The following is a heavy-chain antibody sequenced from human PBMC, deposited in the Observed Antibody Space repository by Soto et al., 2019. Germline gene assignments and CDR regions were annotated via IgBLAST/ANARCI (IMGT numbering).Heavy chain of an antibody. J-gene: IGHJ6*02. D-gene: IGHD5-12*01. V-gene: IGHV3-23*01. CDR2: ISGSGGRV. Sequence: EVQLLESGGGMVEPRGSLKLSCAASGFSFGTYVMNWVRQAPGKGLEWVSGISGSGGRVYSADSVKGRFTISRDNSRNTLYLQMNSLRAEDTAIYYCVKDRVPGAYGNYYGMDVWGQGTTVTVSS. CDR3: VKDRVPGAYGNYYGMDV. CDR1: GFSFGTYV.